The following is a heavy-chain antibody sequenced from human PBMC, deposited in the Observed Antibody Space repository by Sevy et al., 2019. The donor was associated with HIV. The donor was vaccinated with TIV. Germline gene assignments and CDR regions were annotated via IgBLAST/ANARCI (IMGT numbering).Heavy chain of an antibody. D-gene: IGHD1-1*01. CDR1: GFTFGDYA. CDR2: LKSKASCGTL. J-gene: IGHJ4*02. Sequence: GGSLRLSCAASGFTFGDYAMNWVRQAPGKGLEWVAFLKSKASCGTLHNAASVQGRFTISRDDSKNIAYLQMNDLKTGDTAFYYGRRWKGDHSIFDYWGQGALVTVSS. CDR3: RRWKGDHSIFDY. V-gene: IGHV3-49*04.